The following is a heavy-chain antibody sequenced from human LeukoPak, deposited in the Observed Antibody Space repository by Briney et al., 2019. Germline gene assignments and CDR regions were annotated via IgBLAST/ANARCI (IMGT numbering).Heavy chain of an antibody. V-gene: IGHV3-30*03. J-gene: IGHJ4*02. CDR1: GFTFSRYG. CDR3: AHTGWDLGYYFDY. D-gene: IGHD1-26*01. CDR2: ISYDGSKK. Sequence: GGSLRLSCAASGFTFSRYGMHWVRQAPGKGLEWVAAISYDGSKKYYADSVKGRFTISRDNSKNTLYLQMNSLRAEDTVVYYCAHTGWDLGYYFDYWGQGTLVTVSS.